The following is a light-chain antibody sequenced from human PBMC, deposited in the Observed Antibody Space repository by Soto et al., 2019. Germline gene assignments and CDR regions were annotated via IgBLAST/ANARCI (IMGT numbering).Light chain of an antibody. CDR2: APS. CDR3: QQYYSYPALT. CDR1: QGISSY. J-gene: IGKJ4*01. V-gene: IGKV1-8*01. Sequence: AIRMTQSPSSLSASTGDRVTITCRASQGISSYLAWYKQKPGKAPKLLIYAPSTLQSGVPSRFSGSGSGTDFTLTISCLQSEDFATYYCQQYYSYPALTFGGGTKVEIK.